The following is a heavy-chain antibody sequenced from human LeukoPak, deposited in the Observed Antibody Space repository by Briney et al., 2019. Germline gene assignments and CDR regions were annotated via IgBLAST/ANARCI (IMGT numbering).Heavy chain of an antibody. Sequence: SETLSLTCTVSGGSISSSSCYWGWIRQPPGKGLEWIGSIYYSGSTYYNPSLKSRVTISVDTSKNQFSLKLSSVTAADTAVYYCARVHLYYDSSGYYYGDAFDIWGQGTMVTVSS. CDR1: GGSISSSSCY. D-gene: IGHD3-22*01. V-gene: IGHV4-39*07. J-gene: IGHJ3*02. CDR2: IYYSGST. CDR3: ARVHLYYDSSGYYYGDAFDI.